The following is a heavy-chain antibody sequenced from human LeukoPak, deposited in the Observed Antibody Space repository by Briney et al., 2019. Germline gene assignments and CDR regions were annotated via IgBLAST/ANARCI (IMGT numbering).Heavy chain of an antibody. CDR2: ISAYNGNT. Sequence: ASVKVSCKASGYTFTSYGISWLRQAPGQGLEWMGWISAYNGNTNYAQKLQGRVTMTTDTSTSTAYMELRSLRSDDTAVYYCARPSSTVTTYDYWGQGTLVTVSS. CDR1: GYTFTSYG. D-gene: IGHD4-17*01. J-gene: IGHJ4*02. CDR3: ARPSSTVTTYDY. V-gene: IGHV1-18*01.